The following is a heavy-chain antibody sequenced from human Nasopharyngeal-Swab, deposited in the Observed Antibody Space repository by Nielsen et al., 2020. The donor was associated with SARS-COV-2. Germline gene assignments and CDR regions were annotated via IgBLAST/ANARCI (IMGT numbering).Heavy chain of an antibody. CDR3: ATLFSDYDFWRNHY. D-gene: IGHD3-3*01. V-gene: IGHV3-48*03. Sequence: GGSLRLSCAASGFTFSSYEMNWVRQAPGKGLEWVSYISSSGSTIYYADSVKGRFTISRDNAKNSLYLQMNSLRAEDTAVYYCATLFSDYDFWRNHYWGQGTLVTVSS. CDR2: ISSSGSTI. CDR1: GFTFSSYE. J-gene: IGHJ4*02.